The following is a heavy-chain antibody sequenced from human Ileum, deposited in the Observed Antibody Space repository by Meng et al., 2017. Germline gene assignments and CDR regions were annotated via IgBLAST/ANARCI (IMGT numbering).Heavy chain of an antibody. CDR3: GGGAPGGGYFEY. CDR2: AGAHDGEP. J-gene: IGHJ4*02. CDR1: DYIFTGYG. V-gene: IGHV1-18*01. Sequence: QVQPVQSGPEVKKPGASVKVSCKASDYIFTGYGVSWVRQAPGQGLGWMAWAGAHDGEPSYAPKLQGRVPRGADQPTAKTYMGLRGLKSGGTAVYYLGGGAPGGGYFEYWGQGTLVTVSS. D-gene: IGHD3-16*01.